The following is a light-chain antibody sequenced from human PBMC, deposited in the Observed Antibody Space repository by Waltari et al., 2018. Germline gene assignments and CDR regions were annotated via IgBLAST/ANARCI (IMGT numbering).Light chain of an antibody. CDR3: YATDSSGDCRI. CDR2: EDR. V-gene: IGLV3-10*01. J-gene: IGLJ2*01. Sequence: SYDLTQPPSVSLYAGQKARITCRGNELPKKYAYWYQQKSGQAPVLVIYEDRKRPSGIPERFSGSSSGPMATLTISGAQVEDEADYYCYATDSSGDCRIFGGGTKLTVL. CDR1: ELPKKY.